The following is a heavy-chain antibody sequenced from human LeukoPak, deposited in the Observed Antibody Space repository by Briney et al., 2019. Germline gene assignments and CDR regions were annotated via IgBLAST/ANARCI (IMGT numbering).Heavy chain of an antibody. CDR2: IKAGGGDQ. CDR1: GFTFSSYW. Sequence: PGGSLRLSCAASGFTFSSYWMTWLRQAPGKGLEWVATIKAGGGDQYYVDSLRGRFTISRDNAKNSLYLQMNNLTAEDTAVYYCARDRSRFGYWGQGTLVTVSS. CDR3: ARDRSRFGY. D-gene: IGHD6-6*01. V-gene: IGHV3-7*01. J-gene: IGHJ4*02.